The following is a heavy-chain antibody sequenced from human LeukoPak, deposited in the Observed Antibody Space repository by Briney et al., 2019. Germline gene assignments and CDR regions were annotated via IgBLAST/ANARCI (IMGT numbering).Heavy chain of an antibody. J-gene: IGHJ3*02. CDR2: IIPIFGTA. Sequence: ASVKVSCKASGGTFNTYAINWVRQAPGQGLEWMGAIIPIFGTAHYGQKFQGRATITADESTTTAYMDLSSLRSEDTAIYYCARSMVQRAITDGFHIWGQGTTVTVSS. D-gene: IGHD3-10*01. V-gene: IGHV1-69*13. CDR1: GGTFNTYA. CDR3: ARSMVQRAITDGFHI.